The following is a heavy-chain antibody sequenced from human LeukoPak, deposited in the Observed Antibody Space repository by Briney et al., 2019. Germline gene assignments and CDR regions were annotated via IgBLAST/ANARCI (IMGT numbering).Heavy chain of an antibody. Sequence: PGGSLRLSCAASGFTFSSYAMSWVRQAPGKGLEWVSAIRGSGGSTYYADSVKGRFTISRDNSKNTLYLQMNSLRAEDTAIYYCAKCYYDSSGYYFGAFDNWGQGTMVTVSS. D-gene: IGHD3-22*01. CDR3: AKCYYDSSGYYFGAFDN. CDR1: GFTFSSYA. J-gene: IGHJ3*02. V-gene: IGHV3-23*01. CDR2: IRGSGGST.